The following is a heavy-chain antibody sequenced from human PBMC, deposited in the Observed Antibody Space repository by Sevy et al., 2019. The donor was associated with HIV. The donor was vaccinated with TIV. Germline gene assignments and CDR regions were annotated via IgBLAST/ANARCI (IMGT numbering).Heavy chain of an antibody. CDR3: TNTGNGFDY. CDR2: INPNSGGT. CDR1: GYTFTGYY. D-gene: IGHD2-8*01. Sequence: ASLKVSCKASGYTFTGYYMHWVRRAPGQGLEGVGWINPNSGGTNYAQKFQGRVTMTRDTSINTAYMELSSLRPDDTAIYYCTNTGNGFDYWGQGTLVTVSS. V-gene: IGHV1-2*02. J-gene: IGHJ4*02.